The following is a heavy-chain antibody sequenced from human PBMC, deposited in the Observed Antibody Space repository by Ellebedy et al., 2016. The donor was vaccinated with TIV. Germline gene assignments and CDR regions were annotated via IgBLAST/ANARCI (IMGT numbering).Heavy chain of an antibody. Sequence: SETLSLTXTVSGGSVSSGSYYWSWIRQPPGKGLEWIGYIYYSGSTNYNPSLKSRVTISVDTSKNQFSLKLSSVTAADTAVYYCARFSDDLYYFDYWGQGTLVTVSS. CDR3: ARFSDDLYYFDY. CDR2: IYYSGST. V-gene: IGHV4-61*01. CDR1: GGSVSSGSYY. D-gene: IGHD2-21*02. J-gene: IGHJ4*02.